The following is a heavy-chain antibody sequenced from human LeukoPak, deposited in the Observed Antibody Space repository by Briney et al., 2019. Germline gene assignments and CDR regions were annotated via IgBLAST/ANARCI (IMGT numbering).Heavy chain of an antibody. J-gene: IGHJ4*02. D-gene: IGHD2-21*01. CDR3: ARGRWVEIVTHGFDC. CDR2: ISSNGQST. CDR1: GFTFSTYA. Sequence: GGSLRLSCAASGFTFSTYAMHWVRQAPGKGLEYVSAISSNGQSTYYADSVKGRFTISRDNSENTVYLQMGSLRAEDMAVYYCARGRWVEIVTHGFDCWGQGSLVTVSS. V-gene: IGHV3-64*02.